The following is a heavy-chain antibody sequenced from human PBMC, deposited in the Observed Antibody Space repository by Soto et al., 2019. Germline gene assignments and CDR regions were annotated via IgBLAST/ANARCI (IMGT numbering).Heavy chain of an antibody. CDR2: ILVDGRT. D-gene: IGHD2-8*02. Sequence: PGGFLRLSCAASGFICTSYDMSWVRQAPGQGLEWVSTILVDGRTFYVDSVKGRFTISRDSSQNTVYLQMNSLTAGDTALYYCAKATATGGGAFDICGQGTMVTVSS. J-gene: IGHJ3*02. CDR3: AKATATGGGAFDI. CDR1: GFICTSYD. V-gene: IGHV3-23*01.